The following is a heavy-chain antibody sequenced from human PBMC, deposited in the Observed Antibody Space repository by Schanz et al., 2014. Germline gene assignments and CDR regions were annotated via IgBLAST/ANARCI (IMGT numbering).Heavy chain of an antibody. D-gene: IGHD4-17*01. J-gene: IGHJ4*02. Sequence: QVQLVQSGAEVKKSGASVKVSCKASGYTFNDYFMHWVRQAPGQGLEWVGWIDPNGGATNHAQMLQGRVTMTRDTSISTAYMELSGLTSDDTAVYFCARDPYGKNSGDFDYWGQGTLVTVSS. V-gene: IGHV1-2*02. CDR2: IDPNGGAT. CDR3: ARDPYGKNSGDFDY. CDR1: GYTFNDYF.